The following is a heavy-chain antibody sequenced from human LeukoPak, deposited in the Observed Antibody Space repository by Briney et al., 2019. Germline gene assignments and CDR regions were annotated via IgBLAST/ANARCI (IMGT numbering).Heavy chain of an antibody. CDR2: ISYNGST. J-gene: IGHJ5*02. CDR3: ARAPLPLPFKGNFFDP. Sequence: SETLSLTCTVSGGSISSCSYYWGWIRQPPGKGLEWIGTISYNGSTNYNPSLKSRVTISVDTSKNQFSLKLSSVTTADTAVYYCARAPLPLPFKGNFFDPWGQGTLVTVSS. V-gene: IGHV4-39*07. CDR1: GGSISSCSYY.